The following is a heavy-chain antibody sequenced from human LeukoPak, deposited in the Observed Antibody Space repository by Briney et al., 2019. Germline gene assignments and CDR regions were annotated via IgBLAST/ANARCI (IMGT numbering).Heavy chain of an antibody. J-gene: IGHJ4*02. CDR2: VYSSGVG. Sequence: SETLSLTCTVSGGSITGYYWNWIRQPAGRGLEWLGRVYSSGVGNYNPSLTSRVTMSVDTSKNQFSLKLTSLTAADTAVYYCAREEFLHEIDSSGYFVYWGQGTLVTVSS. V-gene: IGHV4-4*07. CDR3: AREEFLHEIDSSGYFVY. CDR1: GGSITGYY. D-gene: IGHD3-22*01.